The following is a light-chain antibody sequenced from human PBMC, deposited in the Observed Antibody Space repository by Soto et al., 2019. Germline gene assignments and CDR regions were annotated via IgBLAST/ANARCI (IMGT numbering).Light chain of an antibody. V-gene: IGKV3-15*01. CDR3: QHYNDWPT. Sequence: EIVMTQFPAIPYVSTEESVTLSCRASQSFDLKLAWYQHNPGQAPRLLLYDASTRSTGLPDRFSGSGAGTLFTLSISSVQSEDFAIYYCQHYNDWPTFGQGTKVEIK. CDR2: DAS. J-gene: IGKJ1*01. CDR1: QSFDLK.